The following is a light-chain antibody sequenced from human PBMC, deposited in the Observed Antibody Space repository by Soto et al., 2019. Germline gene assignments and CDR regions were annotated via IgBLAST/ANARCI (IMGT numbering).Light chain of an antibody. Sequence: DIQMTQSPSSLSASIGDRVTITCRARQPISNYLAWYQQIPGKAPKLLIYAASTLQSGVPSRFSGSGSGTDFTLTSSSLQPEDVATYYCQKYNSVPVWFGQGTKVEIK. J-gene: IGKJ1*01. V-gene: IGKV1-27*01. CDR3: QKYNSVPVW. CDR1: QPISNY. CDR2: AAS.